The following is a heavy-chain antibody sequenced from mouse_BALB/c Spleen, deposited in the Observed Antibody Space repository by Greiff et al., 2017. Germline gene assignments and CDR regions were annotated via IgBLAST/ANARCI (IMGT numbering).Heavy chain of an antibody. CDR3: NGVSITTVPGYYFDY. CDR2: IDPENGDT. CDR1: GFNIKDYY. V-gene: IGHV14-4*02. D-gene: IGHD1-1*01. Sequence: EVQVVESGAELVRSGASVKLSCTASGFNIKDYYMHWVKQRPEQGLEWIGWIDPENGDTEYAPKFQGKATMTADTSSNTAYLQLSSLTSEDTAVYYCNGVSITTVPGYYFDYWGQGTTLTVSS. J-gene: IGHJ2*01.